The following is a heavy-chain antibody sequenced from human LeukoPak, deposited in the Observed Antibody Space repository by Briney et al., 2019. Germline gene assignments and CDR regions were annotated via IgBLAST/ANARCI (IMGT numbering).Heavy chain of an antibody. Sequence: GGSLRLSCAASGFTFNIYAMNWVRQAPGKGLEWVSAIGSSGATIYYADSVKGRFTISRDNSKNTLYLQMNSLRAEDTAGYHCARRRDWYAGFDYWGQGTLVTVSS. D-gene: IGHD6-19*01. CDR2: IGSSGATI. CDR1: GFTFNIYA. V-gene: IGHV3-23*01. CDR3: ARRRDWYAGFDY. J-gene: IGHJ4*02.